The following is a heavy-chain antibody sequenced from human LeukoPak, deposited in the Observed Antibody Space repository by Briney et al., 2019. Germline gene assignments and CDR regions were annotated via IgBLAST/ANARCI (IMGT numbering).Heavy chain of an antibody. V-gene: IGHV1-2*02. Sequence: ASVKVSCKASGYTFTGYYMHWVRQAPGQGLEWMGWINPNSGGTNYAQKFQGRVTMTRDTSISTAYMELSRLRSDDTAVYYCARDFERLGELSSEIDYWGQGTLVTVSS. J-gene: IGHJ4*02. D-gene: IGHD3-16*02. CDR1: GYTFTGYY. CDR2: INPNSGGT. CDR3: ARDFERLGELSSEIDY.